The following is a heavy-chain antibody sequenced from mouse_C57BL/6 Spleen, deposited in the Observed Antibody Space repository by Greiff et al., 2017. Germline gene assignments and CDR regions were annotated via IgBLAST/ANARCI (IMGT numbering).Heavy chain of an antibody. D-gene: IGHD2-4*01. V-gene: IGHV5-6*01. CDR2: ISSGGSYT. Sequence: EVKLMESGGDLVKPGGSLKLSCAASGFTFSSYGMSWVRQTPDKRLEWVATISSGGSYTYYPDSVKGPFTISRDNAKNTLYLQMSSLKSEDTAMYYCARDSPYDYDGYFDVWGTGTTVTVSS. CDR3: ARDSPYDYDGYFDV. CDR1: GFTFSSYG. J-gene: IGHJ1*03.